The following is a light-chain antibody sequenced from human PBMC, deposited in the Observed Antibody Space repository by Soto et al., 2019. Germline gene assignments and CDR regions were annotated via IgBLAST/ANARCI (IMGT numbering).Light chain of an antibody. Sequence: EIVLTQSPATLSLSPGDRAILSFRASQSVSSYLAWYQQKPGQAPRLLIYDASNRATGIPARFSGSGSGTDFTPTISRLEPEDFAVYYCQQYGGSPVTFGQGTRLEIK. CDR3: QQYGGSPVT. CDR1: QSVSSY. CDR2: DAS. V-gene: IGKV3-11*01. J-gene: IGKJ5*01.